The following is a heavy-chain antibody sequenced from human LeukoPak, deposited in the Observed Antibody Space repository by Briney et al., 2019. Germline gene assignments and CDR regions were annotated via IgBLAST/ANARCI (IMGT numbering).Heavy chain of an antibody. D-gene: IGHD7-27*01. CDR3: ARAGLHFDY. CDR2: IYHSGST. J-gene: IGHJ4*02. Sequence: SETLSLTCAVSGGSISSGGYSWSWIRQPPGKGLEWIGYIYHSGSTYYNPSLKSRVTISVDRSKNQFPLRLSSVTAADTAVYYCARAGLHFDYWGQGTLVTVSS. CDR1: GGSISSGGYS. V-gene: IGHV4-30-2*01.